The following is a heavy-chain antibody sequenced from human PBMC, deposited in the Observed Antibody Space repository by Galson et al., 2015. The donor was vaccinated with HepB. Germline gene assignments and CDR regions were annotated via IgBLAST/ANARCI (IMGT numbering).Heavy chain of an antibody. J-gene: IGHJ4*02. Sequence: SCKASGYTFTNYYLHWVRQAPGQGLEWMGLINPSGGSTNYAQKFQGRITMTRDTSTRTVFMELSSLTFDDTAVYYCAREQQRYDTRGHYAFWGQGTVVTVSS. D-gene: IGHD3-22*01. CDR2: INPSGGST. CDR1: GYTFTNYY. V-gene: IGHV1-46*01. CDR3: AREQQRYDTRGHYAF.